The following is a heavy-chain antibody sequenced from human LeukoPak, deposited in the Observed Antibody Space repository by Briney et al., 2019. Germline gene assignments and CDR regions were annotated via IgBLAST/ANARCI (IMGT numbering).Heavy chain of an antibody. CDR1: GGSISSYY. CDR2: IYTSGST. D-gene: IGHD3-9*01. V-gene: IGHV4-4*07. Sequence: SETLSLTCTVSGGSISSYYWSWIRQPAGKGLEWIGRIYTSGSTNNNPPLKSRVTMSVDTSKNQFSLKLSSVTAADTAVYYCARSPPGTWFYYMDVWGKGTTVTVSS. J-gene: IGHJ6*03. CDR3: ARSPPGTWFYYMDV.